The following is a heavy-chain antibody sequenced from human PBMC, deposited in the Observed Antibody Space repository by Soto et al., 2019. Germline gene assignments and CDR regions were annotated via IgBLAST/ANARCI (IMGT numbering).Heavy chain of an antibody. D-gene: IGHD3-22*01. CDR2: FDPEDGET. CDR3: ATCRPHNYDQGGRDS. J-gene: IGHJ6*02. CDR1: GDAIEPFS. Sequence: VSWKESGDAIEPFSRRALQLRPRKGLEWMGGFDPEDGETIYAQKFQGRVTMTEDTSTDTAYMELSSLRSEDTAVYYCATCRPHNYDQGGRDSSGPGLTGTVS. V-gene: IGHV1-24*01.